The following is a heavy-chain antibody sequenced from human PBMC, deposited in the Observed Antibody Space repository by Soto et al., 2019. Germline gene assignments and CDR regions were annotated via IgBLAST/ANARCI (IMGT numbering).Heavy chain of an antibody. J-gene: IGHJ3*02. Sequence: QVQLQESGPGLVKPSETLSLTCTVSGGSISSYYWSWIRQPPGKGLEWIGYIYYSGSTNYNPSLKSRCPLPVATSRTQFSLKLSSVTAADTAVYYCAGHPLYGSGSNAFDIWGQGTMVTVSS. CDR1: GGSISSYY. CDR3: AGHPLYGSGSNAFDI. CDR2: IYYSGST. D-gene: IGHD3-10*01. V-gene: IGHV4-59*01.